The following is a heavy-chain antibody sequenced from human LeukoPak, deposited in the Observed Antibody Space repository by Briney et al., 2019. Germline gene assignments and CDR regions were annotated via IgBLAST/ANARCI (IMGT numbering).Heavy chain of an antibody. CDR1: GGSISSYY. CDR3: ARGAVAGLNFDY. Sequence: SETLSLTCTVSGGSISSYYWGWIRQPPGKGLEWIGSIHYSGSTYYNPSLKSRVTISVDTSKNQFSLKLSSVTAADTAVYYCARGAVAGLNFDYWGQGTLVTVSS. V-gene: IGHV4-39*07. D-gene: IGHD6-19*01. J-gene: IGHJ4*02. CDR2: IHYSGST.